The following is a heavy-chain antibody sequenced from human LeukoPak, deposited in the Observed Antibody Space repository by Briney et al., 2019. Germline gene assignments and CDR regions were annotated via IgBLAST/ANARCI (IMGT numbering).Heavy chain of an antibody. Sequence: KAGGSLRLSCAASGFTFSDYYMSWIRQAPGKGLECISYISSSSSYTNYVDSVKGRFTISGDNAKNSLYLQMNSLRAEDTAVYYCVRAVSVSSYYFDCWGQGTLVTVSS. CDR2: ISSSSSYT. J-gene: IGHJ4*02. V-gene: IGHV3-11*05. CDR3: VRAVSVSSYYFDC. CDR1: GFTFSDYY. D-gene: IGHD5/OR15-5a*01.